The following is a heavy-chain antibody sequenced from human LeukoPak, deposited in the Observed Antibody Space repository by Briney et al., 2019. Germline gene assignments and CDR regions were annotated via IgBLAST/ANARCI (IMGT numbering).Heavy chain of an antibody. D-gene: IGHD6-6*01. CDR3: ARLSGGSSSPFDY. J-gene: IGHJ4*02. V-gene: IGHV3-7*03. CDR2: IKQDGSEK. CDR1: GFTFSSYW. Sequence: GGSLRLSCAASGFTFSSYWMIWVRQAPGKGLEGVANIKQDGSEKYYVDSVKGRFTISRDNAKNSLYLQMNSLRAEDTAMYYCARLSGGSSSPFDYWGQGTLVTVSS.